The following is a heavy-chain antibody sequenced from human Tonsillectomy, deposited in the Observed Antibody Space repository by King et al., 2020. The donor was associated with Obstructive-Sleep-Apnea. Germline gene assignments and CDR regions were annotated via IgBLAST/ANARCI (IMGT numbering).Heavy chain of an antibody. CDR3: VRDASRGVATSGYFDY. D-gene: IGHD2-21*02. V-gene: IGHV3-30*04. Sequence: VHLVESGGGVVQPGRSLRLSCAASGFTFSNYPMHWVRQAPGKGLEWEAVTSSDGSNKYYADSVQGRFTISRDNSKNTLFLQMNSLRAEDTAVYYCVRDASRGVATSGYFDYWGQGTLVTVSS. CDR2: TSSDGSNK. CDR1: GFTFSNYP. J-gene: IGHJ4*02.